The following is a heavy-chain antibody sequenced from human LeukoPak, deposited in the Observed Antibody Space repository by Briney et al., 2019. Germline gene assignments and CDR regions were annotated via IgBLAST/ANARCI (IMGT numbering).Heavy chain of an antibody. CDR3: AARPSGDYPYFDY. D-gene: IGHD4-17*01. V-gene: IGHV3-66*01. CDR1: GFTFSSYS. J-gene: IGHJ4*02. CDR2: IYSGGST. Sequence: GGSLRLSCAASGFTFSSYSMNWVRQAPGKGLEWVSVIYSGGSTYYAGSVKGRFTISRDNSKNTLYLQMNSLRPEDTAVYYCAARPSGDYPYFDYWGQGTLVTVSS.